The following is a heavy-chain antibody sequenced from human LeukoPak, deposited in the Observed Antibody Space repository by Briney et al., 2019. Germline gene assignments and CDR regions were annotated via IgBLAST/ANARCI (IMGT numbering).Heavy chain of an antibody. CDR1: GYTFTSYG. J-gene: IGHJ4*02. Sequence: ASVKVSCKASGYTFTSYGISWVRQAPGQGLEWMGWISAYNGNTNYAQKLQGRVTMTTDTSTNTAYMELRNLRSDDTAFYYCARDWDYSVSGRYDSIDYWGQGTLVTVS. V-gene: IGHV1-18*01. CDR3: ARDWDYSVSGRYDSIDY. CDR2: ISAYNGNT. D-gene: IGHD3-10*01.